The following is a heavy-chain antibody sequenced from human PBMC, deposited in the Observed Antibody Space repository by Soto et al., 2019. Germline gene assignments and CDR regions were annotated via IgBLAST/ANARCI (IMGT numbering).Heavy chain of an antibody. Sequence: ASVKGSCKASGFTFITFGVSWVGQAPGPGVDWLGWISTYNGNTRYAERLQGRVTMTTDTTTNTAYMELRNLRSDDTAVYYCARGPTDYYDNSANYFLDYWGQGTLVTAPQ. D-gene: IGHD3-22*01. CDR1: GFTFITFG. V-gene: IGHV1-18*01. J-gene: IGHJ4*02. CDR2: ISTYNGNT. CDR3: ARGPTDYYDNSANYFLDY.